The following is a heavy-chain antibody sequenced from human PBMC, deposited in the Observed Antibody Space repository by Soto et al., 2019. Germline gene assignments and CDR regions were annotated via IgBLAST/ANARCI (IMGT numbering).Heavy chain of an antibody. D-gene: IGHD6-6*01. Sequence: GGSLRLSCTASGFACSSYTMNWVRQAPGKGLEWVSSITSSSNYIYYADSVKGRFTISRDNAKNSLYLQMNSLRAEDTAVYYCARDSLRGEYSGSSWWFDPWGQGTLVTVSS. CDR3: ARDSLRGEYSGSSWWFDP. CDR2: ITSSSNYI. V-gene: IGHV3-21*01. CDR1: GFACSSYT. J-gene: IGHJ5*02.